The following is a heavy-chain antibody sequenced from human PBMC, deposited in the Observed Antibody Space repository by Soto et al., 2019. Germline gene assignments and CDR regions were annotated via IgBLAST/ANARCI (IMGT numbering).Heavy chain of an antibody. V-gene: IGHV1-2*02. J-gene: IGHJ6*02. CDR3: ARDARGTRGFDEMDI. CDR2: INPNSGDT. CDR1: GYIFTGYH. D-gene: IGHD3-9*01. Sequence: GASVKVSCKASGYIFTGYHIHWVRQAPGRGLEWMGWINPNSGDTEYAQNFQCRVTMTRDTSFNLVYMEMSGLMSDDTAAYYCARDARGTRGFDEMDIWGQGTTVTVSS.